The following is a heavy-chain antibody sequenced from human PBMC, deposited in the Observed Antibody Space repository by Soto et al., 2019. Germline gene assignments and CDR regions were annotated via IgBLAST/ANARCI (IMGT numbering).Heavy chain of an antibody. CDR3: ARGMMATITGFDY. CDR2: IYYSGST. D-gene: IGHD5-12*01. CDR1: GGSINGYY. V-gene: IGHV4-59*01. J-gene: IGHJ4*02. Sequence: SETLSLTCTVSGGSINGYYWNWIRQPPGKGLEWIGCIYYSGSTNYNPSLKSRVTISVDTSKNQFSLKLSSMTAADTAVYYCARGMMATITGFDYWGQGTLVTVSS.